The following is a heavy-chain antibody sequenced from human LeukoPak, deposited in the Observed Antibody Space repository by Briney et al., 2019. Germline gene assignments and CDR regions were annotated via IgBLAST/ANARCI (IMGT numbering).Heavy chain of an antibody. D-gene: IGHD1-26*01. J-gene: IGHJ4*02. CDR2: INWNGGST. Sequence: GGSLRLSCAASGFTFDDYAMSWVRQAPGKGLEWVSGINWNGGSTGYADSVKGRFTISRDNAKNSLYLQMNSLRAEDTAFYYCARVQVGATSGNDYWGQGTLVTASS. CDR1: GFTFDDYA. CDR3: ARVQVGATSGNDY. V-gene: IGHV3-20*04.